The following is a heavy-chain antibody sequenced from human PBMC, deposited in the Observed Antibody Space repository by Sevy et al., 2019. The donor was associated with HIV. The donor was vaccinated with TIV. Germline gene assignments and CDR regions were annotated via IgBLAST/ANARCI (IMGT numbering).Heavy chain of an antibody. Sequence: GGSLRLSCAASGFTFSSYSMNWVRQAPGKGLEWVSSISSSSSYIYYADSVKGRFTISRDNAKNSLYLQMNSLRAEDTAVSYCARERKVATYYYYHYMDVWGKGTTVTVSS. CDR1: GFTFSSYS. CDR3: ARERKVATYYYYHYMDV. D-gene: IGHD5-12*01. CDR2: ISSSSSYI. V-gene: IGHV3-21*01. J-gene: IGHJ6*03.